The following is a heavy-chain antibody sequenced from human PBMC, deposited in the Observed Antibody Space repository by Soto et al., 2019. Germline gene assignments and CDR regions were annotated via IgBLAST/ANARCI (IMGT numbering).Heavy chain of an antibody. CDR2: ISAYNGNT. CDR1: GYTLTSYG. CDR3: ARGEYCSSTSCYGRYYYYGMDV. Sequence: VASVKVSCKASGYTLTSYGISWVRQAPGQGLEGMGWISAYNGNTNYAQKPQGRVTMTTDTSPSTAYMELRSLRSDDTAVYYCARGEYCSSTSCYGRYYYYGMDVWGQGTTVTVSS. D-gene: IGHD2-2*01. J-gene: IGHJ6*02. V-gene: IGHV1-18*01.